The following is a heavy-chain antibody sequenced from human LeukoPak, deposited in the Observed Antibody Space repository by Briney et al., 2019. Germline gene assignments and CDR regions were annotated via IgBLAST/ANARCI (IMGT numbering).Heavy chain of an antibody. Sequence: PSETLSLTCTVSGGSISSYYWSWIRQPPGKGLEWIGYIYYSGGTNYNPSLKSRVTISVDTSKNQFSLKLSSVTAADTAVFYCARYSNYGGYYGMDVWGQGTTVTVS. V-gene: IGHV4-59*01. CDR2: IYYSGGT. D-gene: IGHD4-11*01. CDR3: ARYSNYGGYYGMDV. CDR1: GGSISSYY. J-gene: IGHJ6*02.